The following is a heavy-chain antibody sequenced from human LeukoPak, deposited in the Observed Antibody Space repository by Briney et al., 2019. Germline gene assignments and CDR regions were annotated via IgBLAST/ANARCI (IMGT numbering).Heavy chain of an antibody. V-gene: IGHV3-33*01. Sequence: GGSLRLSCAASGFTFSSYGMHWVRQAPGKGLEWVAVIWYDGSNKYYADSVKGRFTISKDNSKNTLYLQMNSLRAEDTAVYYCARRHKVTTMVRGVPTYYYYGMDVWGKGTTVTVSS. CDR1: GFTFSSYG. J-gene: IGHJ6*04. CDR2: IWYDGSNK. D-gene: IGHD3-10*01. CDR3: ARRHKVTTMVRGVPTYYYYGMDV.